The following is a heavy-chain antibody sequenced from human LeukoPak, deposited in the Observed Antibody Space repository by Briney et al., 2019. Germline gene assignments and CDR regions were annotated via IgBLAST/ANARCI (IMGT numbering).Heavy chain of an antibody. Sequence: ASVKVSCKASGYTFTSYGISWVRQAPGQRLEWLGWISAHNGKTNYAQKFQDRVTMTTDTSTRTAYMELRSLRSDDTAVYYCARGRGFYDSSAYYRFDYWGQGTLVTVSS. V-gene: IGHV1-18*01. CDR1: GYTFTSYG. D-gene: IGHD3-22*01. CDR3: ARGRGFYDSSAYYRFDY. CDR2: ISAHNGKT. J-gene: IGHJ4*02.